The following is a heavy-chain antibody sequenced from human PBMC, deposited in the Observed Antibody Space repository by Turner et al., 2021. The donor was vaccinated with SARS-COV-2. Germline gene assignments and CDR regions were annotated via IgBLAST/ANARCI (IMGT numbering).Heavy chain of an antibody. Sequence: EVQLMVSGGGLVQPGGSLRRSCAASVFTFSSYSMTWVRQAPGKGLEWVSYISSSSSTIYYADSVKGRFTISRDNAKNSLYLQMNSLRAEDTAVYYCAREGGYSYGPYYYGMDVWGQGTTVTVSS. CDR1: VFTFSSYS. CDR2: ISSSSSTI. V-gene: IGHV3-48*01. D-gene: IGHD5-18*01. CDR3: AREGGYSYGPYYYGMDV. J-gene: IGHJ6*02.